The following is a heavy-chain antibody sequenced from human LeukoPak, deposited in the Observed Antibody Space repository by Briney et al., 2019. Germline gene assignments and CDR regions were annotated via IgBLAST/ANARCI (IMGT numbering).Heavy chain of an antibody. CDR3: ASTKLGYSSGWH. D-gene: IGHD6-19*01. Sequence: GGSLRLSCAASGFTFSTYNMNWLRQAPGKGLEWVSSITSGETYIYYTDSVKGRFTISRDNAKNSLFLQVNSLRAEDTAVHYCASTKLGYSSGWHWGQGILVTVSS. CDR2: ITSGETYI. J-gene: IGHJ4*02. V-gene: IGHV3-21*01. CDR1: GFTFSTYN.